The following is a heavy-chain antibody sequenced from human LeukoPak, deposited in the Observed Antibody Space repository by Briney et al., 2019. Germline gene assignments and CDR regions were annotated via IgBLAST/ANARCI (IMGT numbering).Heavy chain of an antibody. Sequence: SETLSLTCTVSGGSISSYYWSWIRQPPGKGLEWIGYIYYSGSTNYNPSLKSRVPISVDTSKNQFSLKLSSVTAADTAVYYCARDSGSGRTFDYWGQGTLVTVSS. CDR3: ARDSGSGRTFDY. CDR2: IYYSGST. D-gene: IGHD3-10*01. V-gene: IGHV4-59*01. CDR1: GGSISSYY. J-gene: IGHJ4*02.